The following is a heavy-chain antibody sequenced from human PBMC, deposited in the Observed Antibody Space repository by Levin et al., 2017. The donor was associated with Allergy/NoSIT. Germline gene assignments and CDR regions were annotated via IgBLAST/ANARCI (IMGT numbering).Heavy chain of an antibody. CDR1: GGSFSGYY. CDR3: ARHSLRYSSRDY. J-gene: IGHJ4*02. Sequence: SETLSLTCAVYGGSFSGYYWSWIRQPPGKGLEWIGEINHSGSTNYNPSLKSRVTISVDTSKNQFSLKLSSVTAADTAVYYCARHSLRYSSRDYWGQGTLVTVSS. V-gene: IGHV4-34*01. D-gene: IGHD3-9*01. CDR2: INHSGST.